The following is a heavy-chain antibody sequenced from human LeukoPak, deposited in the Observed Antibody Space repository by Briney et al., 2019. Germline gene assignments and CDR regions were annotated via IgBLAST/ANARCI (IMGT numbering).Heavy chain of an antibody. Sequence: PGGSLRLSCAASGFTFRSYAMSWVRQAPGKGLEWVSAISGSGGSTYYADSVRGRFTISRDNSKNTVYLQMNSLRAEDTAVYFCAKEVPSMPPAENWGQGTLVTVSS. CDR1: GFTFRSYA. CDR2: ISGSGGST. V-gene: IGHV3-23*01. D-gene: IGHD2-2*01. CDR3: AKEVPSMPPAEN. J-gene: IGHJ4*02.